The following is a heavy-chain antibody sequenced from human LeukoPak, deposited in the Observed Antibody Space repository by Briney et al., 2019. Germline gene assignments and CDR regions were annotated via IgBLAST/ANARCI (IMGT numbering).Heavy chain of an antibody. J-gene: IGHJ2*01. CDR1: GGSISSYY. Sequence: SETLSLTCTVSGGSISSYYWSWIRQPAGKGLEWIGRIYTSGSTNYNPSLKSRVTISVDTSKNQFSLKLSSVTAADTAVYYCARVGYMDYGDPYWYFDLWGRGTLVTVSS. CDR2: IYTSGST. D-gene: IGHD4-17*01. CDR3: ARVGYMDYGDPYWYFDL. V-gene: IGHV4-4*07.